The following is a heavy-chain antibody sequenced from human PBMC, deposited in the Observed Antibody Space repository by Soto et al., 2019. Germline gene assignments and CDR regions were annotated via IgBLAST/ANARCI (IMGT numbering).Heavy chain of an antibody. CDR3: ARWRWYYDSSGYPTAFDI. CDR2: ISSSSSYI. D-gene: IGHD3-22*01. V-gene: IGHV3-21*01. Sequence: PGGSLRLSCAASGFTFSRYSMNWVRQAPGKGLEWVSSISSSSSYIYYADSVKGRFTISRDNAKNSLYLQMNSLRAEDTAVYYCARWRWYYDSSGYPTAFDIWGQGTMVTVSS. CDR1: GFTFSRYS. J-gene: IGHJ3*02.